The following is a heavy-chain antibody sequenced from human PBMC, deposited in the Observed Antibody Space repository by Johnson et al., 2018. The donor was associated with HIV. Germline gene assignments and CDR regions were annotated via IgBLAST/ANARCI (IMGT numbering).Heavy chain of an antibody. V-gene: IGHV3-9*01. D-gene: IGHD6-19*01. Sequence: VQLVESGGGLVQPGRSLRLSCAASGFTFDDYAMHWVRQAPGKGLEWVSGISWNSGSIGYADSVKGRFTISRDNVKNSLYLQMNSLRAEDTALYYCARDLRNSGWSNGFDVWGQGTMVTVSS. J-gene: IGHJ3*01. CDR1: GFTFDDYA. CDR2: ISWNSGSI. CDR3: ARDLRNSGWSNGFDV.